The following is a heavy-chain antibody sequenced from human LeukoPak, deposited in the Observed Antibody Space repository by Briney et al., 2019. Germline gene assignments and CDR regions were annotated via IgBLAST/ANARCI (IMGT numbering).Heavy chain of an antibody. CDR3: ARTTYYYGSGSYHFDY. Sequence: PSQTLSLTCTVSGGSISSGGYCWSWIRQHPGKGLEWIGYIYYSGSTYYNPSLKSRVTISVDTSKNQFSLKLSSVTAADTAVYYCARTTYYYGSGSYHFDYWGQGTLVTVSS. J-gene: IGHJ4*02. CDR2: IYYSGST. V-gene: IGHV4-31*03. CDR1: GGSISSGGYC. D-gene: IGHD3-10*01.